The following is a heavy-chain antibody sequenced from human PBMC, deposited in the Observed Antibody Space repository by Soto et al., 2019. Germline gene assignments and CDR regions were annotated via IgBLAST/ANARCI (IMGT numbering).Heavy chain of an antibody. Sequence: LRLSCAASGFIFSNYAMSWVRQAPGKGLEWVSGIGSSGDTTKLADSVKGRFTISRDNSKNTLYLQMNSLRAEDTALYYCGKDPNGDYIGAFDIWGQGTMVTVSS. V-gene: IGHV3-23*01. D-gene: IGHD4-17*01. J-gene: IGHJ3*02. CDR1: GFIFSNYA. CDR3: GKDPNGDYIGAFDI. CDR2: IGSSGDTT.